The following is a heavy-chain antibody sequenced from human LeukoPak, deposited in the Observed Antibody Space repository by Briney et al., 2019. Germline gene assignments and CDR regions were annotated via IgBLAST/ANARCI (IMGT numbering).Heavy chain of an antibody. CDR2: TYYRSKWYN. CDR3: VRYYDFWSGLHYFDY. V-gene: IGHV6-1*01. CDR1: GDSVSSSSTA. J-gene: IGHJ4*02. D-gene: IGHD3-3*01. Sequence: SQTLSLTCAISGDSVSSSSTAWNWIRQSPSRGLEWLGRTYYRSKWYNDYAVSVKSRITIHPDTSKNQFSLQLISVTPEDTAVYYCVRYYDFWSGLHYFDYWGQGTLVTVSS.